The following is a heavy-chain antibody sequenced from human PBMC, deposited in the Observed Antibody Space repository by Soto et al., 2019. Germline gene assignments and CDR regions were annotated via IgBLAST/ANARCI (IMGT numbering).Heavy chain of an antibody. CDR3: AREWASPYDY. CDR1: GFTFSSYA. Sequence: GGSLRLSCATSGFTFSSYAMHWVRQAPGKGLEWVAVISYDGSNKYYADSVKGRFTISRYNSKNTLYLQMNSLRAEDTAVYYCAREWASPYDYWGQGTLVTVSS. V-gene: IGHV3-30-3*01. D-gene: IGHD1-26*01. CDR2: ISYDGSNK. J-gene: IGHJ4*02.